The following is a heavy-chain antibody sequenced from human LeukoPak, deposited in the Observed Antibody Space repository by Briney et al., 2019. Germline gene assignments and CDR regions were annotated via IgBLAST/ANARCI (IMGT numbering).Heavy chain of an antibody. D-gene: IGHD2-15*01. Sequence: GGSLRLSCAASGFTFSSYSMNWVRQAPGKGLEWVSSISSSSSYIYYADSVKGRFTISRDNAKNSLYLQMNSLRAEDTAVYYCARDGKCSSGVSCYPSYSYGMDVWGQGPRSPSP. V-gene: IGHV3-21*01. CDR1: GFTFSSYS. CDR2: ISSSSSYI. CDR3: ARDGKCSSGVSCYPSYSYGMDV. J-gene: IGHJ6*02.